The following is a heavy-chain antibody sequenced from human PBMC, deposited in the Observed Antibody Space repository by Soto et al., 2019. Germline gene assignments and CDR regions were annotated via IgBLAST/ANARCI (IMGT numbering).Heavy chain of an antibody. J-gene: IGHJ4*02. CDR3: TITFGGVLRF. D-gene: IGHD3-16*01. V-gene: IGHV3-72*01. CDR1: GLTFSDHY. Sequence: EGQLVESGGGLVQPGGSLRLSCLGPGLTFSDHYMDWVRQAPGMGLEWVARKRNKVNGDTTEYAASVKGRFTISRDDSENSLYLEINSLRSEETALYYCTITFGGVLRFWGQGTLVTVSS. CDR2: KRNKVNGDTT.